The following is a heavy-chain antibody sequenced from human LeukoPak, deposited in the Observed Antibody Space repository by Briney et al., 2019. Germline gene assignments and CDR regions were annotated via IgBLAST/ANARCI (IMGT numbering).Heavy chain of an antibody. D-gene: IGHD5-18*01. V-gene: IGHV3-30*03. J-gene: IGHJ4*02. CDR1: GFTFSSHG. Sequence: GGSLRLSCAASGFTFSSHGMHWVRQAPGKGLEWVAVISYDGSSKYYADSVKGRFTISRDNSKNTLYLQMNSLRAEDTALYYCARAHSYGYELDYWGQGTLVTVSS. CDR2: ISYDGSSK. CDR3: ARAHSYGYELDY.